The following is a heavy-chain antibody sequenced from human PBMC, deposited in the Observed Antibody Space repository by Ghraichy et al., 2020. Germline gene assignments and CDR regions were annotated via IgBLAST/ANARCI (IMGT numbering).Heavy chain of an antibody. Sequence: ASVKVSCKVSGYTLTKLSMHWVRKAPGKGLEWMGGFDPEDAERFFAQKFQGRVTMTEDISTDTAYMELSSLRSEDTAMYYCATCPSLRFLEWRVLGMDVWGQGTTVSVSS. CDR2: FDPEDAER. J-gene: IGHJ6*02. D-gene: IGHD3-3*01. CDR3: ATCPSLRFLEWRVLGMDV. CDR1: GYTLTKLS. V-gene: IGHV1-24*01.